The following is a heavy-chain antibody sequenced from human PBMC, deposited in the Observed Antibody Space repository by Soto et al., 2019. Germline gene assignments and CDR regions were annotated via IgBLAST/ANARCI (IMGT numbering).Heavy chain of an antibody. J-gene: IGHJ4*02. D-gene: IGHD5-18*01. V-gene: IGHV4-31*03. Sequence: QVHLQESGPGLVKPSQTLALTCIVSGGSISSGGYYWYWVRQHPEKGLEWIGFIYYSGTTYYNPSLKTRFTMSVDTSKNQFSLKLRSVTAADTAVYYSASRDVDTTLVGNGYWGQGSLVVVSS. CDR1: GGSISSGGYY. CDR2: IYYSGTT. CDR3: ASRDVDTTLVGNGY.